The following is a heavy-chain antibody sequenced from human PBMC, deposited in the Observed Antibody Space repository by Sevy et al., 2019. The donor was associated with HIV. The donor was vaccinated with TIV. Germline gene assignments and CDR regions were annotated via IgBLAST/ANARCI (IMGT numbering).Heavy chain of an antibody. Sequence: SETLSLTCTVSGGSISSGGYYWSWIRQHPGKGLEWIGYIYYSGSTYYNPSLKSRVTISVDTSKNQLSLKLSSVTAADTAVYYCAREGPPLPIDGSGFDYWGQGTLVTVSS. CDR1: GGSISSGGYY. V-gene: IGHV4-31*03. D-gene: IGHD3-22*01. J-gene: IGHJ4*02. CDR3: AREGPPLPIDGSGFDY. CDR2: IYYSGST.